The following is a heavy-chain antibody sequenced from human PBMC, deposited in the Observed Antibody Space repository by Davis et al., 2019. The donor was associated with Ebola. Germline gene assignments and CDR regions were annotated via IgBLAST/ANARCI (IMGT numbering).Heavy chain of an antibody. Sequence: SETLSLTCAVYGGSFSAYYWSWIRQPPGKGLEWIGEINHSGSTNYNPSLKSRVTISVDTSKNQFSLKLSSVTAADTAVYYCARFPVVVITSSVFDPWGQGTLVTVSS. V-gene: IGHV4-34*01. CDR2: INHSGST. D-gene: IGHD3-22*01. CDR1: GGSFSAYY. CDR3: ARFPVVVITSSVFDP. J-gene: IGHJ5*02.